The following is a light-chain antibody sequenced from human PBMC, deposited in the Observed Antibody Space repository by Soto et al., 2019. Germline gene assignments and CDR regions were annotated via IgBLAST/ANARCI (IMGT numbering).Light chain of an antibody. Sequence: SYELTQPPSVSVSPGQTASITCSGERLGNKYAAWYQQKPGQSPVLVISQDTKRTSGIPERFSGSSSGNTATLTISGTQAIDEADYYCQAWDSSTAVFGGGTKLTVL. V-gene: IGLV3-1*01. CDR2: QDT. J-gene: IGLJ2*01. CDR1: RLGNKY. CDR3: QAWDSSTAV.